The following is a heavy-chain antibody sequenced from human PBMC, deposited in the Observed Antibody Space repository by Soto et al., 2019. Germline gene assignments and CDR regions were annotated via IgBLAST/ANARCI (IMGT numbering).Heavy chain of an antibody. V-gene: IGHV4-30-2*01. CDR1: GGSISSGGYS. J-gene: IGHJ6*02. D-gene: IGHD3-3*01. Sequence: SETLSLTCAVSGGSISSGGYSWSWIRQPPGKGLEWIGYIYHSGSTYYNPSLKSRVTISVDRSKNQFSLKLSSVTAADTAVYYCARDRYDFWEGVYSYYYGMDVWGQGTTVTVSS. CDR3: ARDRYDFWEGVYSYYYGMDV. CDR2: IYHSGST.